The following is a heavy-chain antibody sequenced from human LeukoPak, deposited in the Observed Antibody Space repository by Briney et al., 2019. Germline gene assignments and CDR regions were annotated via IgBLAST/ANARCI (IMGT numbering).Heavy chain of an antibody. Sequence: SETVSLNCTVSGGTSSSYHWSWVRHPPGKGLEWIGYILTSGSTNYNPSLKSRLTISVDTSKNQFTLKLTSATASDTAVYYCARLRVSGSYKYYIDYGGQRPLDTVPS. CDR1: GGTSSSYH. CDR2: ILTSGST. D-gene: IGHD1-26*01. J-gene: IGHJ4*02. V-gene: IGHV4-4*09. CDR3: ARLRVSGSYKYYIDY.